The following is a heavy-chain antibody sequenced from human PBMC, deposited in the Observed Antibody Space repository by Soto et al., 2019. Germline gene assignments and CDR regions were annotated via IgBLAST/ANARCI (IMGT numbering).Heavy chain of an antibody. J-gene: IGHJ5*02. D-gene: IGHD3-10*01. Sequence: PSETLSLTCTVSGDSITSGDYYWSWIRQSPGKGLEWIGYIYYSGSTYYNTSLKSRVIISVDTSKNQFSLKLSSVTAADTAVYYCARARLSRSWWFDPWGQGTLVTVSS. CDR1: GDSITSGDYY. V-gene: IGHV4-30-4*02. CDR3: ARARLSRSWWFDP. CDR2: IYYSGST.